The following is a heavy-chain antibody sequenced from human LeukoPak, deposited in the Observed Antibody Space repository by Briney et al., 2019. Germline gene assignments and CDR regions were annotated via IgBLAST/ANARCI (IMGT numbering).Heavy chain of an antibody. CDR1: GYSIISDYF. CDR2: IFHSGSV. J-gene: IGHJ4*02. V-gene: IGHV4-38-2*02. D-gene: IGHD2-15*01. CDR3: ARVVASTSIDS. Sequence: SETLSLTCIVSGYSIISDYFWGWVRQPPGKGPEWIGSIFHSGSVYYNPSLKSRVTTSIDPSKNRFSLKLTSVTAADTAIYYCARVVASTSIDSWGQGTLVTVSS.